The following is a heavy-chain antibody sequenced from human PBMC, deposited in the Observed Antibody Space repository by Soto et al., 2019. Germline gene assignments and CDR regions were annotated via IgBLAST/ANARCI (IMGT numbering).Heavy chain of an antibody. CDR2: ISAYNGNT. CDR1: GYTFTSYG. D-gene: IGHD6-19*01. CDR3: ARGWKTAVAGKGGWGRFDP. J-gene: IGHJ5*02. V-gene: IGHV1-18*01. Sequence: QVQLVQSGAEVKKPGASVKVSCKASGYTFTSYGISWVRQAPGQGLEWMGWISAYNGNTNYAQKLQGRVPMTTDTSTSPAYMELRSLRSDDTAVYYCARGWKTAVAGKGGWGRFDPWGQGTLVTVSS.